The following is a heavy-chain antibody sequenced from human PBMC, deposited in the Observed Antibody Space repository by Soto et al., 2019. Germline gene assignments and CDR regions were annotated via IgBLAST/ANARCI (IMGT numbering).Heavy chain of an antibody. Sequence: QVQLVESGGGVVQPGRSLRLSYAASGFTFSSYGMHWVRQAPGKGLEWVAVIWYDGSNKYYADSVKGRFTISRDNSKNTLYLQMNSLRAEDTAVYYCARDGGYSYLDYWGQGTLVTVSS. D-gene: IGHD5-18*01. CDR1: GFTFSSYG. CDR3: ARDGGYSYLDY. V-gene: IGHV3-33*01. CDR2: IWYDGSNK. J-gene: IGHJ4*02.